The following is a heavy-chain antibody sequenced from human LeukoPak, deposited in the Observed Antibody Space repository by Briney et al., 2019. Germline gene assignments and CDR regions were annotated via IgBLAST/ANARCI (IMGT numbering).Heavy chain of an antibody. CDR1: GFTFSSYG. V-gene: IGHV3-23*01. J-gene: IGHJ5*02. Sequence: GGSLRLSCAASGFTFSSYGMSWVLQAPGKGLEWVSTISGSGGYTYYADSVKGRFTISRDNSKEMLYLQMNSLRAEDTAVYYCAKGPKEGCSGGSCYFDPWGQGTLVTVSS. CDR2: ISGSGGYT. CDR3: AKGPKEGCSGGSCYFDP. D-gene: IGHD2-15*01.